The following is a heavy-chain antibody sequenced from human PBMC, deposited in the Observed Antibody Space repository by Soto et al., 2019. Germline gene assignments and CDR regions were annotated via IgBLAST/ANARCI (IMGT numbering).Heavy chain of an antibody. D-gene: IGHD4-17*01. Sequence: GGSLRLSCAASGFTFSSYWMSWVRQAPGKGLEWVANIKQDGSEKYYVDSVKGRFTISRDNAKNSLYLQMNSLRAEDTAVYYYARGTYYGDPYFDYWGQGTLVTVSS. V-gene: IGHV3-7*01. CDR2: IKQDGSEK. CDR3: ARGTYYGDPYFDY. CDR1: GFTFSSYW. J-gene: IGHJ4*02.